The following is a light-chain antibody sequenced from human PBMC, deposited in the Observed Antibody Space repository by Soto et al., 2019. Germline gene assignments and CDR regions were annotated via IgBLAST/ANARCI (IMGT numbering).Light chain of an antibody. V-gene: IGKV3-15*01. J-gene: IGKJ4*01. CDR3: QQYNVWPLT. CDR2: GAS. Sequence: EIVMTQSPATLSVSPGERVTLSCRASQSVSSSLAWYQQKPGQAPRLLIYGASTKATGIPARFSGSGSGTEFTLTISSLQSEDFAVYYCQQYNVWPLTFGGGTKVEFK. CDR1: QSVSSS.